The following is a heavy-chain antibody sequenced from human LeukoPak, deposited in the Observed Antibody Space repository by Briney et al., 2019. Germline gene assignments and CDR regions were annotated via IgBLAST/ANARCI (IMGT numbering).Heavy chain of an antibody. CDR3: ARDGMTTNDY. CDR2: ISSSSSTI. V-gene: IGHV3-11*04. Sequence: GGSLRLSCAASGFTFSDYHMTWIRQAPGKGLEWVSYISSSSSTIYYADSVKGRFTISRDNAKNSLYLQMNSLRDEDTAVYYCARDGMTTNDYWGQGTLVTVSS. J-gene: IGHJ4*02. CDR1: GFTFSDYH. D-gene: IGHD4-17*01.